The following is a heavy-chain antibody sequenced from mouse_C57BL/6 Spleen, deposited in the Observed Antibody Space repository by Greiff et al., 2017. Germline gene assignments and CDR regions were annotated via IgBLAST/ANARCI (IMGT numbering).Heavy chain of an antibody. V-gene: IGHV2-5*01. Sequence: QVQLKQSGPGLVQPSQSLSITCTVSGFSLTSYGVHWVRQSPGKGLEWLGVIWRGGSTDYNAAFMSRLSITKDNSKSQVFFKMNSLQADDTAINYCAKAYGSRRDYAMDYWGQGTSVTVSS. J-gene: IGHJ4*01. D-gene: IGHD1-1*01. CDR2: IWRGGST. CDR3: AKAYGSRRDYAMDY. CDR1: GFSLTSYG.